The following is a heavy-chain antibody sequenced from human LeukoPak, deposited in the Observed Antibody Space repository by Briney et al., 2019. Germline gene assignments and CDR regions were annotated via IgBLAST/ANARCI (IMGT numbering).Heavy chain of an antibody. D-gene: IGHD6-6*01. Sequence: GGSLRLSCAASGFTFSSYGMHWVRQAPGEGLEWVAVIWYDGSNKYYADSVKGRFTISRDNSKNTLYLQMNSLRAEDTAVYYCARDSSSYFSSSEFDYWGQGTLVTVSS. CDR3: ARDSSSYFSSSEFDY. CDR2: IWYDGSNK. J-gene: IGHJ4*02. V-gene: IGHV3-33*01. CDR1: GFTFSSYG.